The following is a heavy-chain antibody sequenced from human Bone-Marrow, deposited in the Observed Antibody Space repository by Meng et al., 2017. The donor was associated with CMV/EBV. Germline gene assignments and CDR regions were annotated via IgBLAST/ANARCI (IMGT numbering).Heavy chain of an antibody. CDR1: GGSFSGYY. D-gene: IGHD6-13*01. V-gene: IGHV4-34*01. Sequence: GSLRLSCAAYGGSFSGYYWSWIRQPPGKGLEWIGEINHSGSTNYNPSLKSRVTISVDTSKNQFSLKLSSVTAADTAVYYCARAAEAAAATLWVNWFDPWGQGTLVTVSS. J-gene: IGHJ5*02. CDR3: ARAAEAAAATLWVNWFDP. CDR2: INHSGST.